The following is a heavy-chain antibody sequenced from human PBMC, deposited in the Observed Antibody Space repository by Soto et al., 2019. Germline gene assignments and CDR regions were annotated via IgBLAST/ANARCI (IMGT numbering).Heavy chain of an antibody. J-gene: IGHJ4*02. V-gene: IGHV3-74*01. D-gene: IGHD3-10*01. CDR3: AGDLVSGSGSLGH. CDR2: IRGDGNDE. Sequence: GGSLRLSCAASGFTFSTYWMHWVRQAPGKGLVWVSRIRGDGNDENYADSVRGRFSISRDNAKSTLYLQMNSLRAEDTAVYYCAGDLVSGSGSLGHWGQGALVTVSS. CDR1: GFTFSTYW.